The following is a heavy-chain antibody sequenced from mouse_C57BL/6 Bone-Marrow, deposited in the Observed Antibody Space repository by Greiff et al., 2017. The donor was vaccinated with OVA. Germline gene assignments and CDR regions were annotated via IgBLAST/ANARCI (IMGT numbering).Heavy chain of an antibody. V-gene: IGHV1-81*01. CDR1: GYTFTSYG. CDR2: IYPRSGNT. J-gene: IGHJ1*03. CDR3: ARSRDYYGSSPGYLDV. D-gene: IGHD1-1*01. Sequence: VQLQESGAELARPGASVKLSCKASGYTFTSYGISWVKQRTGQGLEWIGEIYPRSGNTYYNEKFKGKATLTADKSSSTAYMELRSLTSEDSSVYFCARSRDYYGSSPGYLDVWGTGTTVTVSS.